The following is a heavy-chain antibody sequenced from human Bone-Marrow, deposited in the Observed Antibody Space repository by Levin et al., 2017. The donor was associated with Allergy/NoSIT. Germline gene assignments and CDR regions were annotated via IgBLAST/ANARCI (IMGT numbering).Heavy chain of an antibody. Sequence: SQTLSLTCNVSGGSIIGDYWNWIRQPPGKGLEWIGYVYYNDITNYNPSLKSRLTISLDTSKNHFSLKLTSVTAADTAVYYCARRRNMVRGGPRAFDIWGQGTMVTVSS. CDR2: VYYNDIT. D-gene: IGHD3-10*01. CDR1: GGSIIGDY. J-gene: IGHJ3*02. CDR3: ARRRNMVRGGPRAFDI. V-gene: IGHV4-59*08.